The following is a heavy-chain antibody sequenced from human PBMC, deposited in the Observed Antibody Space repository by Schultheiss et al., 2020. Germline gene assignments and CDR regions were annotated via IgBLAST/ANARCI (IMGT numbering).Heavy chain of an antibody. J-gene: IGHJ4*02. Sequence: SETLSLTCAVYGGSFSGYYWSWIRQPPGKGLEWIGYIYYSGSTYYNPSLKSRVTISVDTSKNQFSLKLSSVTAADTAVYYCARAPYGDYSDYWGQGTLVTVSS. CDR2: IYYSGST. V-gene: IGHV4-34*01. CDR1: GGSFSGYY. D-gene: IGHD4-17*01. CDR3: ARAPYGDYSDY.